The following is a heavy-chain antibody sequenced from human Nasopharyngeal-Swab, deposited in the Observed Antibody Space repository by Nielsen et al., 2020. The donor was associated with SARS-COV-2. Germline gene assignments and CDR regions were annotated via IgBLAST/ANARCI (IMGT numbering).Heavy chain of an antibody. D-gene: IGHD2-2*02. CDR3: ARQALGYCSSTSCYTAFDY. CDR2: IYYSGST. J-gene: IGHJ4*02. Sequence: GSLRLSCTVSGGSISSYYWSWIRQPPGKGLEWIGYIYYSGSTSYNPSLKSRVTISVDTSKNQFSLKLSSVTAADTAVYYCARQALGYCSSTSCYTAFDYWGQGTLVTVSS. CDR1: GGSISSYY. V-gene: IGHV4-59*08.